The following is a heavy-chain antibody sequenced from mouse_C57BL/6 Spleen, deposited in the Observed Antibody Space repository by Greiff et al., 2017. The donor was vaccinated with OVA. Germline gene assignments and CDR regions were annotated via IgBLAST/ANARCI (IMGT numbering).Heavy chain of an antibody. CDR3: ARSSRAMDY. CDR1: GFTFSSYA. CDR2: ISDGGSYT. J-gene: IGHJ4*01. V-gene: IGHV5-4*03. Sequence: DVKLVESGGGLVKPGGSLKLSCAASGFTFSSYAMSWVRQTPEKRLEWVATISDGGSYTYYPDNVKGRFTISRDNAKNNLYLQMSHLKSEDTAMYYCARSSRAMDYWGQGTSVTVSS.